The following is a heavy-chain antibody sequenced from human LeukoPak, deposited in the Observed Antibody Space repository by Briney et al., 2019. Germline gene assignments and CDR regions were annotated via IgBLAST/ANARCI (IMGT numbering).Heavy chain of an antibody. CDR3: ARGGQKYYFDY. CDR2: INHSGST. CDR1: GGSFSGYY. V-gene: IGHV4-34*01. Sequence: SETLSLTCAVYGGSFSGYYWSWIRQPPGKGLEWIGEINHSGSTNYNPSLKSRVTISVDTSKNQFSLKLSSVTAADTAVYYCARGGQKYYFDYWGQGTLVTVSS. J-gene: IGHJ4*02.